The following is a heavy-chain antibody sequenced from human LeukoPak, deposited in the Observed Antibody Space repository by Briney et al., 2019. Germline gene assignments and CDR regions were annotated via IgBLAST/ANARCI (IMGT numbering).Heavy chain of an antibody. CDR3: ARHLQAAGTVNWFDP. Sequence: SETLSLTCTVSGGSISSGGYYWSWIRQHPGKGLEWIGYIYYSGSTYYNPSLKSRVTISVDTSKNQFSLKLSSVTAADTAVYYCARHLQAAGTVNWFDPWGQGTLVTVSS. CDR1: GGSISSGGYY. J-gene: IGHJ5*02. D-gene: IGHD6-19*01. CDR2: IYYSGST. V-gene: IGHV4-31*03.